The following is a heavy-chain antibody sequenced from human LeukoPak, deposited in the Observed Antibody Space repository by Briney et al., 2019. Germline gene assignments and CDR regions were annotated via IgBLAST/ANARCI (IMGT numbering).Heavy chain of an antibody. CDR2: INNDSTYI. CDR1: GFTLSNYS. CDR3: GRDVRPSTATTPWGYYYYGMDV. D-gene: IGHD2-21*02. V-gene: IGHV3-21*01. Sequence: GGSLRLSCAASGFTLSNYSLNWVRQAPGKGLEWVSSINNDSTYIYYRDCLKGRFTISRDNARNSLYLQMNSLRAEDTAIYYCGRDVRPSTATTPWGYYYYGMDVWGKGTTVTVSS. J-gene: IGHJ6*04.